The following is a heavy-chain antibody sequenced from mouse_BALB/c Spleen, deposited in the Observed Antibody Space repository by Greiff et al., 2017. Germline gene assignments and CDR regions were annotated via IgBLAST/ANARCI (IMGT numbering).Heavy chain of an antibody. CDR3: VRGTYYYAMDY. J-gene: IGHJ4*01. D-gene: IGHD5-1*01. CDR1: GFSLTSYD. Sequence: QVQLQQSGPGLVAPSQSLSITCTVSGFSLTSYDISWIRQPPGKGLEWLGVIWTGGGTNYNSAFMSRLSISKDNSKSQVFLKMNSLQTDDTAIYYCVRGTYYYAMDYWGQGTSVTVSS. V-gene: IGHV2-9-2*01. CDR2: IWTGGGT.